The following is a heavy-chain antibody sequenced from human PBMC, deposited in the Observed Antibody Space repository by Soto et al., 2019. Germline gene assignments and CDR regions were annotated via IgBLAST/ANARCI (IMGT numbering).Heavy chain of an antibody. CDR1: GFTFNSYW. Sequence: PGGSLRLSCAASGFTFNSYWIHWVRQAPGEGLVWVSRVNGDGTTTNYADSVKGRFASSRDNAKNTLYLQMNSLRAEDTALYYCTKGSRRHRYVFDYWGQGTLVTVSS. D-gene: IGHD3-16*02. CDR2: VNGDGTTT. V-gene: IGHV3-74*01. J-gene: IGHJ4*02. CDR3: TKGSRRHRYVFDY.